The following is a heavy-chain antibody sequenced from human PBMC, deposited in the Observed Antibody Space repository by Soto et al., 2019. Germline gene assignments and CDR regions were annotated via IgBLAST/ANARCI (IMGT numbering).Heavy chain of an antibody. V-gene: IGHV3-21*01. CDR2: ISSSSSYI. D-gene: IGHD6-13*01. Sequence: PGGSLRLSCAASGFTFSSYSMNWVRQAPGKGLEWVSSISSSSSYIYYADSVKGRFTISRDNAKNTLYLQMNDLRAEDSALYHCTRGPRATSAGTSDHWGQGTLVTVSS. J-gene: IGHJ5*02. CDR3: TRGPRATSAGTSDH. CDR1: GFTFSSYS.